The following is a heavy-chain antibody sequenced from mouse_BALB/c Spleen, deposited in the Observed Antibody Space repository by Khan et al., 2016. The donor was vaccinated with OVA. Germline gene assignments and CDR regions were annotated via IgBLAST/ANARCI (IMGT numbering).Heavy chain of an antibody. J-gene: IGHJ2*01. V-gene: IGHV1-84*02. CDR3: ARGGYYGNSLFDY. CDR2: IYPGSGNT. Sequence: QVQLQQSGPELVKPGASVKISCKASVYTFTDYYINWVKQKPGQGLEGIGWIYPGSGNTKYNEKFKDMATLTVDTSSSTAYMQLSSLTSEDTAVYFCARGGYYGNSLFDYWGQGTTLTVSS. CDR1: VYTFTDYY. D-gene: IGHD1-1*01.